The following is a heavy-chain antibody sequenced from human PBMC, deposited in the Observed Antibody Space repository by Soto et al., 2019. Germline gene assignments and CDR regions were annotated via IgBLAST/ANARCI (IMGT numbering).Heavy chain of an antibody. CDR1: RFTFTSYA. J-gene: IGHJ4*02. D-gene: IGHD4-17*01. CDR2: ISGGGDNT. V-gene: IGHV3-23*01. CDR3: ARESTVTTPFDY. Sequence: EVQLLESGGRLVQPGGSLRLSCAASRFTFTSYALNWVRQAPGKGLEWVSTISGGGDNTYYADSVKGRFTISRDNSKNTLYLQMSSLRAEDTAVYYCARESTVTTPFDYWGQGTLVTVSS.